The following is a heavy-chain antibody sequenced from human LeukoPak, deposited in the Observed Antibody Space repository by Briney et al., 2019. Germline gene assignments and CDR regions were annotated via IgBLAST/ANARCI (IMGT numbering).Heavy chain of an antibody. CDR1: GFTFSSYS. D-gene: IGHD4-17*01. CDR2: ISSSRSTI. V-gene: IGHV3-48*02. Sequence: GGSLRLSCAASGFTFSSYSMNWVREPTGKGVEWVSYISSSRSTIYYADSVKGRFTISRDNAKNSLYLQMNSLRDEDTAVYYCARSTVGPYYWGQGTLVTVSS. J-gene: IGHJ4*02. CDR3: ARSTVGPYY.